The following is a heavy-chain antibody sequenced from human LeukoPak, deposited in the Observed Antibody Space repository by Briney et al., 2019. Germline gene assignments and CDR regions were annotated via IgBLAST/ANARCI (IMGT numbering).Heavy chain of an antibody. D-gene: IGHD5-24*01. Sequence: AVKVSSKASVGTFSSYAISWVRHAPGQGLEWMGVIFTIYGTANYAQKFQGRVTITTDESTSTAYMDLSSLRSEDTAVYYCASEKVEMATTDYWGQGTLVTVSS. J-gene: IGHJ4*02. CDR2: IFTIYGTA. V-gene: IGHV1-69*05. CDR1: VGTFSSYA. CDR3: ASEKVEMATTDY.